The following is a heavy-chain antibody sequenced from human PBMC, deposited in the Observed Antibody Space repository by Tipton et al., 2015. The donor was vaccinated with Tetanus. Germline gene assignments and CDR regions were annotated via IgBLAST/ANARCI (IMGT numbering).Heavy chain of an antibody. CDR1: GESFSGHY. V-gene: IGHV4-34*01. CDR2: ISASGST. Sequence: TLSLTCAVSGESFSGHYWSWIRQAPGKGLEWVGEISASGSTNYNPSLASRVTISVDTSKNQFSLRLTSVTAADTAVYYCARHLAYGDDAREFDFWGQGTLVTVSS. D-gene: IGHD4-17*01. J-gene: IGHJ4*02. CDR3: ARHLAYGDDAREFDF.